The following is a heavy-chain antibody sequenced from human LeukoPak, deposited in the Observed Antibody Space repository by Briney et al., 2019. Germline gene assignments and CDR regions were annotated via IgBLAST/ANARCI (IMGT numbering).Heavy chain of an antibody. CDR2: IYSGDST. D-gene: IGHD3-10*01. J-gene: IGHJ3*02. Sequence: GGSLRLSCAASGFTVSSNYISWVRQAPGKGLEWVSVIYSGDSTYYADSVKGRFTISRDNSKNTLYLQMNSLRAEDTAVYYCARERRGSGSYDAFDIWGQGTMVTVSS. V-gene: IGHV3-66*01. CDR1: GFTVSSNY. CDR3: ARERRGSGSYDAFDI.